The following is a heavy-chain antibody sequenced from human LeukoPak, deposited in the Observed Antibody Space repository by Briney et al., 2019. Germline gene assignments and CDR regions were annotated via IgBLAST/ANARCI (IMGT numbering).Heavy chain of an antibody. CDR2: INNDGSST. CDR3: ARDSGTTGEVKFDP. V-gene: IGHV3-74*01. D-gene: IGHD3-10*01. J-gene: IGHJ5*02. Sequence: GGSLRLSCAASGFTFSSYWMHWVRQVPGKGLVWVSRINNDGSSTTYADSVKGRFTISRDNAKNTLYLQMNSLRAEDTAVYYCARDSGTTGEVKFDPWGQGTLVTVSS. CDR1: GFTFSSYW.